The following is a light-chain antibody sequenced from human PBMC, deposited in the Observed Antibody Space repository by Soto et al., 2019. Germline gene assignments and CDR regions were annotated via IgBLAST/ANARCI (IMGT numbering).Light chain of an antibody. V-gene: IGKV3-20*01. CDR3: QQYGSSGT. CDR1: QTVSNRY. CDR2: AAS. J-gene: IGKJ1*01. Sequence: ETVLTQSPGTLSLSPGERATLSCRASQTVSNRYVAWYQHKPGQAPRVLIYAASSRTTGIPDRFSGSGSGTEFTLTISRLEPEDFAVYYCQQYGSSGTFGQGTMVDIK.